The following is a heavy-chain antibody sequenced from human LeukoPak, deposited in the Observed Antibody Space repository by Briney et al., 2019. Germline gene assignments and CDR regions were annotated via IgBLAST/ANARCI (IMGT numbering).Heavy chain of an antibody. CDR2: IKQHGSEK. Sequence: PGGSLRLSCAASGFTFSNYWMSWVRQAPGKGLEWVANIKQHGSEKSYVDSVKGRFTISRDNAKNTLYLQMNSLRAEDTAVYYCARDLPYFASGSIFDYWGQGALVTVSS. CDR3: ARDLPYFASGSIFDY. CDR1: GFTFSNYW. D-gene: IGHD3-10*01. J-gene: IGHJ4*02. V-gene: IGHV3-7*01.